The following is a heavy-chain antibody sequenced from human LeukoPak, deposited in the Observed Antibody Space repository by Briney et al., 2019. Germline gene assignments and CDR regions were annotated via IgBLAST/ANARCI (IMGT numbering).Heavy chain of an antibody. CDR2: IYYSGST. D-gene: IGHD1-26*01. V-gene: IGHV4-59*01. CDR1: GGSISSYY. J-gene: IGHJ4*02. Sequence: SETLSLTCTVSGGSISSYYWSWIRQPPGKGLEWIGYIYYSGSTNYSPSLKSRVTISVDTSKNQFSLKLSSVTAADTAVCYCARGLYSGSYMDYFDYWGQGTLVTVSS. CDR3: ARGLYSGSYMDYFDY.